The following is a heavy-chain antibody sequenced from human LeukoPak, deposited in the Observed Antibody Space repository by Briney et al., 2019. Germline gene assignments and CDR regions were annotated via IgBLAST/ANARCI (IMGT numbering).Heavy chain of an antibody. CDR2: IRDSGAYG. CDR1: GFTFSNYA. Sequence: GGSLRLSCAASGFTFSNYAMGWVRQAPGKGLEWVSTIRDSGAYGFYADSVKGRFTISRDNSNNLVYLQMNNLRAEDTAVYYCAKGGLWGYGSGSYTIDYWGQGTLVTVSS. V-gene: IGHV3-23*01. CDR3: AKGGLWGYGSGSYTIDY. J-gene: IGHJ4*02. D-gene: IGHD3-10*01.